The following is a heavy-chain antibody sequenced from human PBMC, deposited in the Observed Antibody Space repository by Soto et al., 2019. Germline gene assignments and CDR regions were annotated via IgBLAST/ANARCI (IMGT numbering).Heavy chain of an antibody. CDR1: GFTFSYYS. D-gene: IGHD3-16*01. Sequence: GGSLRLSCAASGFTFSYYSMNWVRQSPGKGLEWLSSISSSSSTMYYADSVKGRFTISRDDAKNSLYLQMNSLRDEDTAVYYCARGDYYYYGLDVWGQGTTVTVSS. CDR3: ARGDYYYYGLDV. V-gene: IGHV3-48*02. J-gene: IGHJ6*02. CDR2: ISSSSSTM.